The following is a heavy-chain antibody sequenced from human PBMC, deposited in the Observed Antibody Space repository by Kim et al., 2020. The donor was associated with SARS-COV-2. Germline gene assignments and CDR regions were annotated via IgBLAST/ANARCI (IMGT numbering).Heavy chain of an antibody. CDR3: ARKFPPVVRLQRPNWFDP. CDR1: GGSLSGYY. V-gene: IGHV4-34*01. CDR2: VDHSGGA. Sequence: SETLSLTCAVYGGSLSGYYWSWIRQPPGKGLEWIGEVDHSGGANYNPSLKSRVSISIDTSQNQFSLKLTSVTAADAAVYYCARKFPPVVRLQRPNWFDPWGRGTLVTVSS. J-gene: IGHJ5*02. D-gene: IGHD1-1*01.